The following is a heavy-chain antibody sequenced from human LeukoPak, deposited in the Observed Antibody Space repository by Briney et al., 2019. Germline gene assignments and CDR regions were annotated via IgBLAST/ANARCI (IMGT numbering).Heavy chain of an antibody. CDR3: VRPRPWGRYFDL. Sequence: PLETLSLTCSVSGGSISSTTYYWGWIRQPPGKGLEWIGSVYDSGSTNYNPSLKSRVTLSVDTSKNQFSLNLSSVIAADTAVYYCVRPRPWGRYFDLWGRGTLVTVSS. CDR2: VYDSGST. J-gene: IGHJ2*01. D-gene: IGHD3-16*01. CDR1: GGSISSTTYY. V-gene: IGHV4-39*07.